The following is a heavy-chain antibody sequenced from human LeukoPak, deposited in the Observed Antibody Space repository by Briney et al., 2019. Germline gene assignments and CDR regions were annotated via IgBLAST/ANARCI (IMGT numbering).Heavy chain of an antibody. D-gene: IGHD6-13*01. CDR3: ARGGAGYSSSWLDY. CDR2: ISYDGSNK. Sequence: GGSLRLSCAASGFTFSSYAMHWVRQAPGKGLEWVAVISYDGSNKYYADSVKGRFTISRDNSKNTLYLQMNSLRAEDMAVYYCARGGAGYSSSWLDYWGQGTLVTVSS. V-gene: IGHV3-30*01. CDR1: GFTFSSYA. J-gene: IGHJ4*02.